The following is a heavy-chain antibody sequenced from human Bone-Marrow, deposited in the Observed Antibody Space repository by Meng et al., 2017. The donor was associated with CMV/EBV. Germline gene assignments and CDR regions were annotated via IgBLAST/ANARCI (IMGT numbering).Heavy chain of an antibody. D-gene: IGHD3-3*01. CDR1: DGPIRTSTYY. J-gene: IGHJ5*02. CDR2: IYYSGST. V-gene: IGHV4-39*07. Sequence: SETLSLTCTVSDGPIRTSTYYWGWIRQPPGKGLEWIGSIYYSGSTFYNPSLTSRVTISVDTSKNQFSLKLSSVTAADTAVYYCARGYPIPSKYYDFWSGISPFDPWGQGTLVTFSS. CDR3: ARGYPIPSKYYDFWSGISPFDP.